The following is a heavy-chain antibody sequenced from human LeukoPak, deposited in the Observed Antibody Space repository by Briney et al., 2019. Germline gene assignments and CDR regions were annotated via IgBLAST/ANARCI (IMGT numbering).Heavy chain of an antibody. Sequence: GGSLRLSCAVSGITLSNYGMSWVRQAPGKGLEWVAGISDSGGRTNYADSVKGRFTISRDNPKNTLYLQMNSLRAEDAAVYFCAKRGVVIRVILVGFHKEAYYFDYWGQGTLVTVSS. J-gene: IGHJ4*02. CDR1: GITLSNYG. CDR2: ISDSGGRT. D-gene: IGHD3-22*01. CDR3: AKRGVVIRVILVGFHKEAYYFDY. V-gene: IGHV3-23*01.